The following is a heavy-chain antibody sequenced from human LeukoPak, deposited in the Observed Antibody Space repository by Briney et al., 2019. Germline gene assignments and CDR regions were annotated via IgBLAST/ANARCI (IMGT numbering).Heavy chain of an antibody. V-gene: IGHV1-2*02. CDR2: INPNSGGT. CDR3: ARDMTIFGVVTEPYYFDY. CDR1: GYTFTGYY. Sequence: ASVKVSCKASGYTFTGYYMHWVRQAPGQGLEWMGWINPNSGGTNYAQKFQGRVTMTTDTSTSTAYMELRSLRSDDTAVYYCARDMTIFGVVTEPYYFDYWGQGTLVTVSS. D-gene: IGHD3-3*01. J-gene: IGHJ4*02.